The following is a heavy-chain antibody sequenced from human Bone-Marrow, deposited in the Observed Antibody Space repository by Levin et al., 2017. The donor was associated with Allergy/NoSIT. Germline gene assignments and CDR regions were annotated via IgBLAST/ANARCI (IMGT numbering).Heavy chain of an antibody. CDR1: GFTFSNYW. J-gene: IGHJ4*02. CDR3: ARGRDYYDSTGLDQ. V-gene: IGHV3-7*01. CDR2: IKQDGSEK. D-gene: IGHD3-22*01. Sequence: GGSLRLSCAASGFTFSNYWMSWVRQAPGKGLEWVANIKQDGSEKYYVDSVKGRFTISRDNANNSLSLQMNSLRAEDTALYYCARGRDYYDSTGLDQWGQGTLVTVSS.